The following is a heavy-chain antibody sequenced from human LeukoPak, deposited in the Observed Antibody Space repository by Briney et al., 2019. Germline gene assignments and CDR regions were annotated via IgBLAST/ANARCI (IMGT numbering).Heavy chain of an antibody. V-gene: IGHV3-30*19. CDR1: GFTFSSYG. CDR2: ISYDGSNK. J-gene: IGHJ4*02. Sequence: GGSLRLSCAASGFTFSSYGMHWVRQAPGKGLEWVAVISYDGSNKYYADSVKGRFTISRDNSKNTLYLQMNSLRAEDTAAYYCARDYDFWSGYQDGFDYWGQGTLVTVSS. D-gene: IGHD3-3*01. CDR3: ARDYDFWSGYQDGFDY.